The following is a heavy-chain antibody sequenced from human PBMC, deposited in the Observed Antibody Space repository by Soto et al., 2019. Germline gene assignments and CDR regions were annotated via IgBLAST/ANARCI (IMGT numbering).Heavy chain of an antibody. CDR2: IYSGGST. CDR3: ARGGGYCSSTSHSCEGYFDY. CDR1: GFTVSSNY. V-gene: IGHV3-66*01. D-gene: IGHD2-2*01. Sequence: GGSLRLSCAASGFTVSSNYMSWVRQAPGKGLEWVSVIYSGGSTYYADSVKGRFTISRDNSKNTLYLQMNSLRAEDTAVYYCARGGGYCSSTSHSCEGYFDYWGQGTLVTVSS. J-gene: IGHJ4*02.